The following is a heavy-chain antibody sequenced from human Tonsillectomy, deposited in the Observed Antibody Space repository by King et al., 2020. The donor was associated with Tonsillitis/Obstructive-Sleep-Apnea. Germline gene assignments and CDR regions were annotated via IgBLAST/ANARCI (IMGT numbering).Heavy chain of an antibody. CDR2: INPNSGGT. CDR1: GYTFTGYY. Sequence: VQLVESGAEVKKPGASVKVSCKASGYTFTGYYMHWVRQAPGQGLEWMGWINPNSGGTNYAQKFQGRVTMTRDTSISTAYMELSRLRSDDTAVYYCARESDSSGWYNWLEGPRFDPWGQGTLVTVSS. V-gene: IGHV1-2*02. J-gene: IGHJ5*02. D-gene: IGHD6-19*01. CDR3: ARESDSSGWYNWLEGPRFDP.